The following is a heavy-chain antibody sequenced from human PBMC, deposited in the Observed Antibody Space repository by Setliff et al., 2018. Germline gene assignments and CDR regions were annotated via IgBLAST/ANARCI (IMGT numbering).Heavy chain of an antibody. CDR1: GGTFSSYG. V-gene: IGHV1-69*05. D-gene: IGHD5-18*01. CDR2: TIPIFGST. J-gene: IGHJ6*03. Sequence: ASVKVSCKASGGTFSSYGVTWVRQAPGRGLEWMGGTIPIFGSTNYAQQFQGRVTIITDESTSTAYMELTSLRTEDTAVYYCAREGVDTRSSTDYRYYMDVWGKGTTVTVSS. CDR3: AREGVDTRSSTDYRYYMDV.